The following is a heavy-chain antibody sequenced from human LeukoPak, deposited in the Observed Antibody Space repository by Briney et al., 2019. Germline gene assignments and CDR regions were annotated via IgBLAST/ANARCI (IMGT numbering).Heavy chain of an antibody. CDR2: IYTSGST. CDR1: GGAISSYY. D-gene: IGHD5-24*01. Sequence: SETLSLTCTFSGGAISSYYWSWIRQPAGKGLEWIGRIYTSGSTNYNPSLKSRVTMSVDTSKNQFSLKLSSVTAADTAVYYCASGHIDGYNFRGDYWGQGTLVTVSS. J-gene: IGHJ4*02. CDR3: ASGHIDGYNFRGDY. V-gene: IGHV4-4*07.